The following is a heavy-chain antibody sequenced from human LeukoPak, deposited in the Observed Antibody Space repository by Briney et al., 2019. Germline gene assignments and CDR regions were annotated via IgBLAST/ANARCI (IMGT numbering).Heavy chain of an antibody. V-gene: IGHV4-39*01. J-gene: IGHJ4*02. Sequence: SETLSLTCTVSGVPISSNFYYWGWIRQPPGKGLEWIGSIYYSGSAFYNPALQSRVTVSIDTSNNQLMLSLRAVNRTDSYCAYCEKTLRLGALWNWGQGTMVTVSS. D-gene: IGHD3-16*01. CDR2: IYYSGSA. CDR3: EKTLRLGALWN. CDR1: GVPISSNFYY.